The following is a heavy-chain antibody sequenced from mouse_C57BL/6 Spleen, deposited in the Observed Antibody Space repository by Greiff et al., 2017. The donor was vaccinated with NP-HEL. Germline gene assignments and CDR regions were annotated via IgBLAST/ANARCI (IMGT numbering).Heavy chain of an antibody. D-gene: IGHD1-1*01. CDR3: ASNTLYYGSSSRYFDV. J-gene: IGHJ1*03. Sequence: VQLQQPGAELVMPGASVKLSCKASGYTFTSYWMHWVKQRPGQGLEWIGEIDPSDSYTNYNQKFKGKSTLTVDKSSSTAYMQLSSLTSEDSAVYYCASNTLYYGSSSRYFDVWGTGTTVTVSS. CDR2: IDPSDSYT. V-gene: IGHV1-69*01. CDR1: GYTFTSYW.